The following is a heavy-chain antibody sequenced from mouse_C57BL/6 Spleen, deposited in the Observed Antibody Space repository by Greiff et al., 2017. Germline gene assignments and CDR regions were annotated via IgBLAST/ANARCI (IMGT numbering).Heavy chain of an antibody. CDR3: ARVSYEDYFDY. CDR2: INYDGSST. J-gene: IGHJ2*01. V-gene: IGHV5-16*01. D-gene: IGHD2-12*01. CDR1: GFTFSDYY. Sequence: DVKLVESEGGLVQPGSSMKLSCTASGFTFSDYYMAWVRQVPEKGLEWVANINYDGSSTYYLDSLKSRFIISRDNAKNILYLQMSSLKSEDTATYYCARVSYEDYFDYWGQGTTLTVSS.